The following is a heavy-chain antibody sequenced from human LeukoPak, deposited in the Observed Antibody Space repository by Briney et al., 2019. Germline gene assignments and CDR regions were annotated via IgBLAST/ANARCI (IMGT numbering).Heavy chain of an antibody. J-gene: IGHJ4*02. Sequence: SETLSLTCAVYGGSFSGYYWSWIRQPPGKGLEWIGEIIHSGSTNYNPSLKSRVTISVDTSKNQFSLKLNSVTAADTAVYYCARGRKNKAAAGFDHWGQGTLVTVSS. CDR3: ARGRKNKAAAGFDH. D-gene: IGHD6-13*01. CDR2: IIHSGST. V-gene: IGHV4-34*01. CDR1: GGSFSGYY.